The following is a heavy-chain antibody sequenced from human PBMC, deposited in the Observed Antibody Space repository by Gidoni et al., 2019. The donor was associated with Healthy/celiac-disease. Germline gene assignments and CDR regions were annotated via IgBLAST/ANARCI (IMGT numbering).Heavy chain of an antibody. D-gene: IGHD3-3*01. V-gene: IGHV4-4*07. CDR1: GGSISSYY. J-gene: IGHJ6*02. CDR2: ISTSGST. Sequence: QGQLQASGAGLVKPSETLARTCTVPGGSISSYYWSWIRQPAGKGLEWIGRISTSGSTNYTPSLKSRVTMSVDTSKNQFSLKLSSVTAADTAVYSCASATYYDFWSGSYGMDVWGQGTTVTVSS. CDR3: ASATYYDFWSGSYGMDV.